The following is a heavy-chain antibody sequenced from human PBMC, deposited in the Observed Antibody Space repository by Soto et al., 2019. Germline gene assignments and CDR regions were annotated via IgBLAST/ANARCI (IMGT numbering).Heavy chain of an antibody. Sequence: PSEPLSLTCSVSGGSVIYKTYYWSWIRQPPGNRLEWIGYVYYSGTTNYNPSLKSRVTISVDLSKNRFSLRLSSVTTADTALYYCARTTAVPNTLRSRYFFDYWGQGTLVTVSS. CDR2: VYYSGTT. CDR3: ARTTAVPNTLRSRYFFDY. J-gene: IGHJ4*02. D-gene: IGHD4-17*01. V-gene: IGHV4-61*01. CDR1: GGSVIYKTYY.